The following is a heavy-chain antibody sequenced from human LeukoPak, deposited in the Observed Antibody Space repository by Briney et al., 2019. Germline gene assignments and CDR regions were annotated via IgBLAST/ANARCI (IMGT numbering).Heavy chain of an antibody. CDR2: IYYSGST. Sequence: PSETLSLTCTVSGDTISRYYWSWIRQPPGKGLEWIGYIYYSGSTNYNPSLKSRVTISVDTSKNQFSLKLSSVTAADTAVYCCARGLYFSGYSDFDYWGQGTMVTVSS. CDR1: GDTISRYY. CDR3: ARGLYFSGYSDFDY. V-gene: IGHV4-59*01. D-gene: IGHD3-22*01. J-gene: IGHJ4*03.